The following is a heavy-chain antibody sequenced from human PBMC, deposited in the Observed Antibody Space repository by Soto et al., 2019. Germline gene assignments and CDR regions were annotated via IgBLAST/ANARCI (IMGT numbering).Heavy chain of an antibody. J-gene: IGHJ6*02. D-gene: IGHD5-12*01. CDR3: ASIYSGYDSYSYYYGMDV. Sequence: LSLSCAASGFTFSSYAMHWVRQAPGKGLEWVAVISYDGSNKYYADSVKGRFTISRDNSKNTLYLQMNSLRAEDTAVYYCASIYSGYDSYSYYYGMDVWGQGTTVTVSS. V-gene: IGHV3-30-3*01. CDR2: ISYDGSNK. CDR1: GFTFSSYA.